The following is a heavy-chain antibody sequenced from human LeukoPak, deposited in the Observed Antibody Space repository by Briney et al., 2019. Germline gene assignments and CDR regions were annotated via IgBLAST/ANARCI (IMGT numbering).Heavy chain of an antibody. V-gene: IGHV1-2*02. Sequence: ASVKVSCKASGYTFTGYCMHWVRQAPGQGLEWMGWINPNSGGTNYAQKFQGRVTMTRDTSISTAYMELSRLRSDDTAVYYCARASTIAARRDWFDPWGQGTLVTVSS. CDR1: GYTFTGYC. J-gene: IGHJ5*02. CDR3: ARASTIAARRDWFDP. D-gene: IGHD6-6*01. CDR2: INPNSGGT.